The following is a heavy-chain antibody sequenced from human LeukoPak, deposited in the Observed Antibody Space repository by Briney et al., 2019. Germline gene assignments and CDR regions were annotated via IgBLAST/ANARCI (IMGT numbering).Heavy chain of an antibody. V-gene: IGHV3-7*03. CDR2: IKPDGSAK. CDR1: GFTFTTYW. Sequence: GGSLRLYCGASGFTFTTYWMGWVRQAPGKGLEWVANIKPDGSAKYYVDSVKGQFTISRDNAKNSLYLQMNSLRAEDTAVYYCARSVAGLDYWGQGTLVTVCS. D-gene: IGHD6-19*01. CDR3: ARSVAGLDY. J-gene: IGHJ4*02.